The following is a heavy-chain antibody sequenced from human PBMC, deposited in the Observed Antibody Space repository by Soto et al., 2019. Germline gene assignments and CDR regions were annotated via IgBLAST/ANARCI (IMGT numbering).Heavy chain of an antibody. J-gene: IGHJ4*02. CDR3: AHHTAGATYYFDY. CDR2: IIPIFGTA. CDR1: GGTFSSYA. Sequence: QVQLVQSGAEVKKPGSSVKVSCKASGGTFSSYAISWVRQATGQGLEWMGGIIPIFGTANYAQKFQGRVKITADKSTSTAYMELSSLRSDDTAVYYCAHHTAGATYYFDYWVQGTLVTVSS. D-gene: IGHD1-26*01. V-gene: IGHV1-69*06.